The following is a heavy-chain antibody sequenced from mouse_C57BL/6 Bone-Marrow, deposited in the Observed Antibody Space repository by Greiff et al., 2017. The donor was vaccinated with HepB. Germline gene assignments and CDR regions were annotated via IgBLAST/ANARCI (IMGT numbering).Heavy chain of an antibody. J-gene: IGHJ1*03. CDR3: ARREMLTTPYWYFDV. CDR2: INPGSGGT. CDR1: GYAFTNYL. Sequence: VQLQQSGAELVRPGTSVKVSCKASGYAFTNYLIEWVKQRPGQGLEWIGVINPGSGGTNYNEKFKGKATLTADKSSSTAYMQLSSLTSEDSAVYFCARREMLTTPYWYFDVWGTGTTVTVSS. D-gene: IGHD2-2*01. V-gene: IGHV1-54*01.